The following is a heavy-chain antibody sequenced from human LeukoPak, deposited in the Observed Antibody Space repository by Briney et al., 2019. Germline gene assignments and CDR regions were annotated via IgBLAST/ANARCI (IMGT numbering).Heavy chain of an antibody. D-gene: IGHD3-22*01. CDR3: ARDLGQYYDTSDNWFDP. CDR1: GFTVSTNS. J-gene: IGHJ5*02. V-gene: IGHV3-74*01. CDR2: INT. Sequence: PGGSLRLSCTVSGFTVSTNSMSWVRQAPGKGLVWVSRINTSYADSVKGRFTISRDNAKNTLNLQMNSLRAEDTAVYYCARDLGQYYDTSDNWFDPWGQGTLVTVSS.